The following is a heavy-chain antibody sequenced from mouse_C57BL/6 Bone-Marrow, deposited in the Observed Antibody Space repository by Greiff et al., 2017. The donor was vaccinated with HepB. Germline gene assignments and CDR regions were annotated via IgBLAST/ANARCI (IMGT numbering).Heavy chain of an antibody. CDR2: IYPRSGNT. CDR1: GYTFTSYG. V-gene: IGHV1-81*01. D-gene: IGHD1-1*01. J-gene: IGHJ3*01. Sequence: QVHVKQSGAELARPGASVKLSCKASGYTFTSYGISWVKQRTGQGLEWIGEIYPRSGNTYYNEKFKGKATLTADKSSSTAYMELRSLTSEDSAVYFCARSRPYYYGSGGFAYWGQGTLVTVSA. CDR3: ARSRPYYYGSGGFAY.